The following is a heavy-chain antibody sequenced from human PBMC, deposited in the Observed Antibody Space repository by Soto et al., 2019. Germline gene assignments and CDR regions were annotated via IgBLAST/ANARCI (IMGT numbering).Heavy chain of an antibody. D-gene: IGHD6-13*01. CDR3: ARGYSSSWGDFDY. J-gene: IGHJ4*02. Sequence: QVQLVQSGAEVKKPGASVKVSCKASGYTFTGYYMHWVRQAPGQGLEWMGWINPNSGGTNYAQKLQGRVTMTTDTSTSTAYMELRSLRSDDTAVYYCARGYSSSWGDFDYWGQGTLVTVSS. CDR1: GYTFTGYY. V-gene: IGHV1-2*02. CDR2: INPNSGGT.